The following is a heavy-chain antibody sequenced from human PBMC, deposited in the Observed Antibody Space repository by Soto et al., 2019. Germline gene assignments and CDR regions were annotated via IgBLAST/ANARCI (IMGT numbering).Heavy chain of an antibody. D-gene: IGHD3-16*01. Sequence: EVQLLESGGGLVQPGGSLRLSCAASGFTFSSYAMSWVRQAPGKGLEWVSAISGSGGSTYYADSVKGRFSISRDNSKNTLYLQMNSLRAEDTAVYYCAKDLWADNGMDVWGQGTTVTVSS. J-gene: IGHJ6*02. CDR2: ISGSGGST. CDR1: GFTFSSYA. CDR3: AKDLWADNGMDV. V-gene: IGHV3-23*01.